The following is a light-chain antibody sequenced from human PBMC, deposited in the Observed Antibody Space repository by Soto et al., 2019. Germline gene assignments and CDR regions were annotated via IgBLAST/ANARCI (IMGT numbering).Light chain of an antibody. Sequence: QSALTQPRSVSGSPGHSVTISCFGTSSDIGSYNAVSWYQQHPGKAPKLIIFDVFERPSGVPDRFSGSKSGKSASLTISGLQAEDESDYYCSSFAPSYRVIFGGGTKLTVL. CDR1: SSDIGSYNA. CDR3: SSFAPSYRVI. CDR2: DVF. V-gene: IGLV2-11*01. J-gene: IGLJ2*01.